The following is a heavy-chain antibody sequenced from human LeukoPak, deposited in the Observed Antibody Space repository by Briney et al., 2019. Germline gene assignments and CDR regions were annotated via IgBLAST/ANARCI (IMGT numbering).Heavy chain of an antibody. D-gene: IGHD3-16*01. CDR2: IKSKTAGGTT. Sequence: PGGSLRLSCAASGFTFSNAWMGWVRQGPGKGLEWVGHIKSKTAGGTTDYAAPVKGRFTISRDDSKNTLYLQMNSLKTEDTAVYYCTTVWRYWGQGTLVTVSS. J-gene: IGHJ4*02. CDR1: GFTFSNAW. V-gene: IGHV3-15*01. CDR3: TTVWRY.